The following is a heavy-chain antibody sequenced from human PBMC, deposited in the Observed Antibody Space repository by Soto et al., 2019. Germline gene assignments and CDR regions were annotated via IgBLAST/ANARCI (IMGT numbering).Heavy chain of an antibody. CDR3: ARAIGSSWYFGY. V-gene: IGHV3-33*01. CDR1: GFTFSSYG. J-gene: IGHJ4*02. CDR2: IWYDGSNK. D-gene: IGHD6-13*01. Sequence: PGGSLRLSCAASGFTFSSYGMHWVRQAPGKGLGWVAVIWYDGSNKYYADSVKGRFTISRDNSKNTLYLQMNRLRAEDTAVYYCARAIGSSWYFGYWGQGTLVTVSS.